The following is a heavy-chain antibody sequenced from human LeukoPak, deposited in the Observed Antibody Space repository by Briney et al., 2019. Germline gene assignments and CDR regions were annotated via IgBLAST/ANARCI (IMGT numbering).Heavy chain of an antibody. V-gene: IGHV4-4*09. D-gene: IGHD6-6*01. CDR3: ARQGSSSPFDY. CDR1: GGSISSYY. J-gene: IGHJ4*02. Sequence: PSETLSLTCTVSGGSISSYYWSWIRQPPGKGLEWIGYIYTSGSTNYNPSLKSRVTISVDTSKNQFSLKLSSVTAADTAVYYCARQGSSSPFDYWGQGTLGTVSS. CDR2: IYTSGST.